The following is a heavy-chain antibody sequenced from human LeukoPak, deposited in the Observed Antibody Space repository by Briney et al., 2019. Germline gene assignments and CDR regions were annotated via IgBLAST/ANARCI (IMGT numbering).Heavy chain of an antibody. V-gene: IGHV4-34*01. CDR3: ARLARRLLFIPAGYFDY. CDR1: GGSFCVYY. J-gene: IGHJ4*02. CDR2: INHSGSA. D-gene: IGHD3-10*01. Sequence: SETLSLTCAVYGGSFCVYYWSWIRQPSGEGLEWIGEINHSGSANYNPPLKSRVTISLDTPKNPFALKLSSVTAADTAVYYCARLARRLLFIPAGYFDYWGQGTLVTVSS.